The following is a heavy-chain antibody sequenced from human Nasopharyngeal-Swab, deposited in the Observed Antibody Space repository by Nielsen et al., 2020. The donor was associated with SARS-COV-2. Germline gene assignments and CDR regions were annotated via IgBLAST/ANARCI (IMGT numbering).Heavy chain of an antibody. Sequence: ASVKVSCKASGYSLMSQAMHWVRQAPGQRLEWMGWITAANGNTEYSRKFHDRLTPSSDTSANTAYMDLSGLRSEDTALYYCVRDDGRSWLLDKWGQGTLVTVSS. CDR3: VRDDGRSWLLDK. J-gene: IGHJ4*02. CDR1: GYSLMSQA. V-gene: IGHV1-3*01. D-gene: IGHD6-13*01. CDR2: ITAANGNT.